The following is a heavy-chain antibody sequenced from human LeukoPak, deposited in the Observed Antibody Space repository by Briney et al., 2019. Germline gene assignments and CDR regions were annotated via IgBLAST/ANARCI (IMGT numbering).Heavy chain of an antibody. CDR3: ARGITGSNNWFDP. CDR1: GFTFSSTY. J-gene: IGHJ5*02. D-gene: IGHD1-20*01. V-gene: IGHV3-53*01. CDR2: IYTGGTT. Sequence: GGSLRLSCAASGFTFSSTYMSWLRQAPGKGLEWVSLIYTGGTTFYADSVKGRFTISRDNSENTLYLQMNSLRAEDTAVYYCARGITGSNNWFDPRGQGTLVTVSS.